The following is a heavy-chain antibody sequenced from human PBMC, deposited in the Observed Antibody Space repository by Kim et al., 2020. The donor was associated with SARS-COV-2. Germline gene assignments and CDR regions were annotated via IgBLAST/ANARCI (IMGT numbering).Heavy chain of an antibody. CDR3: TTDKGYDTIWGDAFDI. V-gene: IGHV3-15*01. CDR2: IKSKTDGGTT. D-gene: IGHD3-16*01. Sequence: GGSLRLSCAASGFTFSNAWMSWVRQAPGKGLEWVGRIKSKTDGGTTDYAAPVKGRFTISRDDSKNTLYLQMNSLKTEDTAVYYCTTDKGYDTIWGDAFDIWGQGTMVTVSS. CDR1: GFTFSNAW. J-gene: IGHJ3*02.